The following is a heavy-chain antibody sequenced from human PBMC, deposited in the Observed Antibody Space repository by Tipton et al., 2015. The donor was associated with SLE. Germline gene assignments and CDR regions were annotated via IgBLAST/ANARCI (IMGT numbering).Heavy chain of an antibody. D-gene: IGHD6-6*01. CDR3: ARDLDSSLGY. CDR1: GFTFSSYS. J-gene: IGHJ4*02. CDR2: ISSSRSTI. Sequence: SLRLSCAASGFTFSSYSMNWVRRAPGKGLEWVSYISSSRSTIYYADSVKGRFTISRDNAKNSLYLQMNSLRAEDTAVYYCARDLDSSLGYWGQGTLVTVSS. V-gene: IGHV3-48*01.